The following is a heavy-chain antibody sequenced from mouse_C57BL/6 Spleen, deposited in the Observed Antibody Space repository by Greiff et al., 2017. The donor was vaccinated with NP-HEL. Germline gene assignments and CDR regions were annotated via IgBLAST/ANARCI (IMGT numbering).Heavy chain of an antibody. CDR2: FYPGSGSL. V-gene: IGHV1-62-2*01. D-gene: IGHD4-1*01. J-gene: IGHJ3*01. Sequence: QVQLQQSGAELVKPGASVKLSCKASGYTFTAYTIHWVKQRSGQGLEWIGWFYPGSGSLKTNGKFKDKATLTADKSSSTVYMEFSRLTSEDAAVYFCAIHENWSWFAYWGQGTLVTVSA. CDR1: GYTFTAYT. CDR3: AIHENWSWFAY.